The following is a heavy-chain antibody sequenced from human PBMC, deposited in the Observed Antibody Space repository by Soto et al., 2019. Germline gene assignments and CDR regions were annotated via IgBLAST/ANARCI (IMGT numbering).Heavy chain of an antibody. D-gene: IGHD2-21*02. V-gene: IGHV4-4*02. CDR2: VYHTGDT. CDR1: GGTVASSHW. Sequence: SETLSLTCGVSGGTVASSHWWSWVRQSPGRGLEWIGNVYHTGDTNFNPSLQSRVTFSVDKSNNQFSLRLTSVTAADAAVYFCAREIVTAGGNNYFDPWGPGTLVTVSS. CDR3: AREIVTAGGNNYFDP. J-gene: IGHJ5*02.